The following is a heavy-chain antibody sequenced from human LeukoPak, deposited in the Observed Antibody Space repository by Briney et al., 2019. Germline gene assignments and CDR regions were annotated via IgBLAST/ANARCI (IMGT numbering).Heavy chain of an antibody. V-gene: IGHV3-21*01. J-gene: IGHJ4*02. D-gene: IGHD3-10*01. CDR1: GFTFSRYN. CDR3: ARGLDNYGSGSSD. CDR2: ISSSRSYI. Sequence: GGSLRLSCAASGFTFSRYNMNWVRQAPGKGLEWVSSISSSRSYIYYADSVKGRFTISRDNAKNSLYLQMNSLSAEDTAECYCARGLDNYGSGSSDCGQGTLVPVSS.